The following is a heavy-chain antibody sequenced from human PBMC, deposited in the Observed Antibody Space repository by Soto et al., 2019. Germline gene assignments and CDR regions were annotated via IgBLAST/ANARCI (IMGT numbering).Heavy chain of an antibody. CDR3: ARVAVAGTRVDY. Sequence: QVQLQESGPGLVKPSGTLSLTCAVSGGSISSSNWWSWVRQPPGKGLEWIGEIYHSGSTNYNPALKRRVTISVDKAKNQLSLKLSSVTAADTAVYYCARVAVAGTRVDYWGQGTLVTVSS. CDR1: GGSISSSNW. CDR2: IYHSGST. J-gene: IGHJ4*02. V-gene: IGHV4-4*02. D-gene: IGHD6-19*01.